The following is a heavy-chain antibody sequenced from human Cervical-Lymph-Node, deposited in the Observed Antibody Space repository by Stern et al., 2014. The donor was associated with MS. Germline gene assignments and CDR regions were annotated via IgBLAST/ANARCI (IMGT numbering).Heavy chain of an antibody. J-gene: IGHJ5*02. CDR2: IHDSGST. CDR3: ATTRWDLFTWNWFDP. D-gene: IGHD1-26*01. Sequence: VQLVESGPGLVKPSQTLSLTCTVSGGSISSSGYYWSWIRQPADKGLEWIGRIHDSGSTYYNPSLKSRVPISMDTATKHFSLKLPSVTAADTAVYYCATTRWDLFTWNWFDPWGQGTLVTVSS. CDR1: GGSISSSGYY. V-gene: IGHV4-61*02.